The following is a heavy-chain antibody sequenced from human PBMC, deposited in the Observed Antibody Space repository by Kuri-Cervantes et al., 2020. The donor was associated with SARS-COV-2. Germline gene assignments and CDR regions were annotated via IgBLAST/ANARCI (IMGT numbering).Heavy chain of an antibody. CDR2: INPSGGST. V-gene: IGHV1-46*03. CDR3: ARSTTGYSSSWYTDY. Sequence: ASVKVSCKASGYTFTSYYMHWVRQAPGQGLEWMGIINPSGGSTSYAQKFQGRVTMTRDTSTSTVYMELSSLRSGDTAVYYCARSTTGYSSSWYTDYWGQGTLVTVSS. CDR1: GYTFTSYY. D-gene: IGHD6-13*01. J-gene: IGHJ4*02.